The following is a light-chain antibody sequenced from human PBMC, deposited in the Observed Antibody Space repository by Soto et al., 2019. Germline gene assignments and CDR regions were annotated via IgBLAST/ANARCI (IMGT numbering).Light chain of an antibody. CDR1: QSVGSD. J-gene: IGKJ5*01. V-gene: IGKV3-15*01. CDR2: GAS. CDR3: QQYNNWPPNT. Sequence: EIVMRQAPATLSVSPGERATLSCRASQSVGSDLAWYQQKPGQAPRLLIYGASTRATGIPARFSGSGSGTEFTLTISSLQSEDFAVYHCQQYNNWPPNTFGQETRLEIK.